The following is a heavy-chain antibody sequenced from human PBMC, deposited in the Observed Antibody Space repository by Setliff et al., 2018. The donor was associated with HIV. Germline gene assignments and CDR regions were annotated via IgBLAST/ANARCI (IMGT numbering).Heavy chain of an antibody. D-gene: IGHD2-15*01. V-gene: IGHV3-30*14. CDR3: ARHEAECFDNKCYAGLRGA. CDR1: GFTLSSFA. CDR2: ISYDGSTK. Sequence: GGSLRLSCAASGFTLSSFAIHWVRQAPGKGLEWVAVISYDGSTKYYADSVKGRFSISRDNSKNTLSLQMNSLRSEDTALYYCARHEAECFDNKCYAGLRGAWGQGTLVTVSS. J-gene: IGHJ4*02.